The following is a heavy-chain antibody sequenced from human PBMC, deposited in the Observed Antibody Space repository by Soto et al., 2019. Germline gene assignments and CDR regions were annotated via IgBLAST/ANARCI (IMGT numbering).Heavy chain of an antibody. D-gene: IGHD4-17*01. Sequence: GGSLRLSCAASGFTFDDYAMHWVRQAPGKGLEWVSGISWNSGSIGYADSVKGRFTISRDNAKNSLYLQMNSLRAEDTALYYCAKDVPTYGDLRGAFDIWGQGTMVTVSS. J-gene: IGHJ3*02. V-gene: IGHV3-9*01. CDR1: GFTFDDYA. CDR3: AKDVPTYGDLRGAFDI. CDR2: ISWNSGSI.